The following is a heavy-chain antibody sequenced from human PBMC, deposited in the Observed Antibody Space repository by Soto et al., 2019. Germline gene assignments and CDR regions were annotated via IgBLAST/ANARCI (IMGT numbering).Heavy chain of an antibody. CDR2: ISSSSSYI. D-gene: IGHD1-7*01. V-gene: IGHV3-21*01. Sequence: GGSLRLSCAASGFTFSSYSMNWVRQAPGKGLEWVSSISSSSSYIYYADSVKGRFTISRDNAKNSLYLQMNSLRAEDTAVYYCAREELSRNWFDPWGQGTLVTVS. J-gene: IGHJ5*02. CDR1: GFTFSSYS. CDR3: AREELSRNWFDP.